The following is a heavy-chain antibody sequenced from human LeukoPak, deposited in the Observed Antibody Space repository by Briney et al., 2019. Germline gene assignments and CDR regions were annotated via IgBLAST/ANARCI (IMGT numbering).Heavy chain of an antibody. J-gene: IGHJ4*02. Sequence: PGGSLRLSCAASGFTFSDYYMSWIRQAPGKGLEWVSYISSSSSYTSYADSVKGRFTISRDNAKNSLYLQMNSLRAEDTAVYYCARGSGTGSPIDYWGQGTLVTVSS. V-gene: IGHV3-11*06. CDR3: ARGSGTGSPIDY. D-gene: IGHD1-14*01. CDR1: GFTFSDYY. CDR2: ISSSSSYT.